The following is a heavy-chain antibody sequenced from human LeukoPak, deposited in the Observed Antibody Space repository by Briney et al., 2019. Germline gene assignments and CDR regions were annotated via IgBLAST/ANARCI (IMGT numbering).Heavy chain of an antibody. CDR3: ARDRRGWYQALWYFDL. CDR2: IYYSGST. D-gene: IGHD6-19*01. V-gene: IGHV4-30-4*08. CDR1: GGSISSGDYY. J-gene: IGHJ2*01. Sequence: SETLFLTCTVSGGSISSGDYYWSWIRQPPGKGLEWIGYIYYSGSTYYNPSLKSRVTISVDTSKNQFSLKLSSVTAADTAVYYCARDRRGWYQALWYFDLWGRGTLVTVSS.